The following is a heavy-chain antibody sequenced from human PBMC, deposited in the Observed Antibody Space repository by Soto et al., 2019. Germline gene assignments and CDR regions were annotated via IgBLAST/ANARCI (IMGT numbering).Heavy chain of an antibody. CDR3: ARGGPHRWFDP. CDR2: ISSSSSYI. J-gene: IGHJ5*02. CDR1: GFTFSSYS. V-gene: IGHV3-21*01. D-gene: IGHD3-10*01. Sequence: EVQLVESGGGLVKPGGSLRLSCAASGFTFSSYSMNWVRQAPGKGLEWVSSISSSSSYIYYADSVKGRFTISRDNAKNSLDLQMNSLRAEDTAVYYCARGGPHRWFDPWGQGTLVTVSS.